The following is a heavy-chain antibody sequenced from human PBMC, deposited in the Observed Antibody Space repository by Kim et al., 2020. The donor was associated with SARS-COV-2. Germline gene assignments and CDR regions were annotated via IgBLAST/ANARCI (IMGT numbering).Heavy chain of an antibody. CDR2: ISSSSSTI. J-gene: IGHJ4*02. D-gene: IGHD6-13*01. V-gene: IGHV3-48*04. CDR1: GFTFSSYS. CDR3: ARDTYSSSWYAWDLFFGY. Sequence: GGSLRLSCAASGFTFSSYSMNWVRQAPGKGLEWVSYISSSSSTIYYADSVKGRFTISRDNAKNSLYLQMNSLRAEDTAVYYCARDTYSSSWYAWDLFFGYWGQGTLVTVSS.